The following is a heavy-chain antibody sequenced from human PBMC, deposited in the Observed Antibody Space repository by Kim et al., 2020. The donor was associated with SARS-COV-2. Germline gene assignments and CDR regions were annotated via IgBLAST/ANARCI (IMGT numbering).Heavy chain of an antibody. J-gene: IGHJ4*02. CDR2: ISYDGSNK. Sequence: GGSLRLSCAASGFTFSSYGMHWVRQAPGKGLEWVAVISYDGSNKYYADSVKGRFTISRDNSKNTLYLQMNSLRAEDTAVYYCAKDYSSGWYDARVAFDYWGQGTLVTVSS. CDR1: GFTFSSYG. CDR3: AKDYSSGWYDARVAFDY. D-gene: IGHD6-19*01. V-gene: IGHV3-30*18.